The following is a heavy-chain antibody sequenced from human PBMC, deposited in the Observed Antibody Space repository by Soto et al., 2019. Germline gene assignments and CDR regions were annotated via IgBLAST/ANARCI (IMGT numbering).Heavy chain of an antibody. CDR1: GGTFSSYT. CDR3: ARGNHRWLQLGYFDL. Sequence: QVQLVQSGAEVKKPGSSVTVSCKASGGTFSSYTISWVRQAPGQGLEWMGGIIPIFGTANYAQKFQGRVTITADESTSRAYMELSSLRSEDTAVYCCARGNHRWLQLGYFDLWGRGTLVTVSS. D-gene: IGHD5-12*01. V-gene: IGHV1-69*12. CDR2: IIPIFGTA. J-gene: IGHJ2*01.